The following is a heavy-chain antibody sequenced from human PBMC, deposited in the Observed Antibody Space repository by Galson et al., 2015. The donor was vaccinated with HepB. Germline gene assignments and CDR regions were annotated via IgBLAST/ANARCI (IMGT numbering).Heavy chain of an antibody. Sequence: SLRLSCAASGFTFSDYSMNWVRQAPGKGLEWVSYISSSSSTIYYADSVKGRFTISRDNAKNSLYLQLNSLRDEDTAVYYCARDWSLSYHDSSGYSPYYFDYWGQGSLVTVSS. CDR2: ISSSSSTI. CDR3: ARDWSLSYHDSSGYSPYYFDY. V-gene: IGHV3-48*02. D-gene: IGHD3-22*01. J-gene: IGHJ4*02. CDR1: GFTFSDYS.